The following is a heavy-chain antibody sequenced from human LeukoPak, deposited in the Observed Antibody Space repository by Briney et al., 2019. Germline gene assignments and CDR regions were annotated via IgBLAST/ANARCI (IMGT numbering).Heavy chain of an antibody. CDR2: IYYTGNT. CDR1: GFTVSSNY. J-gene: IGHJ5*02. CDR3: ARDRLQLQS. V-gene: IGHV4-59*02. D-gene: IGHD1-1*01. Sequence: PGGSLRLSCAASGFTVSSNYMSWIRQPPGKGLEWIGYIYYTGNTNYNPSLKSRVTISVDTSKNQFSLKLSSVTAADTAVYYCARDRLQLQSWGQGTLVTVSS.